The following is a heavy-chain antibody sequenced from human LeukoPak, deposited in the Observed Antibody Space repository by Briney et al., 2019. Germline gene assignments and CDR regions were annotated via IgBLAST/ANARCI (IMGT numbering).Heavy chain of an antibody. CDR3: ARDRYCGGDCYYWHFDL. CDR2: ISESGGYT. V-gene: IGHV3-23*01. Sequence: GGSLRLSCAASGFTFSNYAMNWVRQAPGKGLEWVSVISESGGYTYDADSVKGRFTISRDNSKDTLYLQMNNLRVEDTAVYYCARDRYCGGDCYYWHFDLWGRGTLVTVSS. D-gene: IGHD2-21*02. J-gene: IGHJ2*01. CDR1: GFTFSNYA.